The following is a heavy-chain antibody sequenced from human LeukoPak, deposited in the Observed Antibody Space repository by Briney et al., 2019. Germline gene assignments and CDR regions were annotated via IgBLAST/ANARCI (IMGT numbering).Heavy chain of an antibody. CDR3: AREEEDCSSTSCYTHSDY. J-gene: IGHJ4*02. Sequence: GASVKVSCKASGGTFSSYAISWVRQAPGQGLEWMGGIIPIFGTANYAQKFQGRVTITTDESTSTAYMELSSLRSEDTAVYYCAREEEDCSSTSCYTHSDYWGQGTLVTVSS. CDR2: IIPIFGTA. D-gene: IGHD2-2*01. V-gene: IGHV1-69*05. CDR1: GGTFSSYA.